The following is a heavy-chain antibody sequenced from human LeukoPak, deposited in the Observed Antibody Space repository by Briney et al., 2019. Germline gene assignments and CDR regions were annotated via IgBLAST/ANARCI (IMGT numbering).Heavy chain of an antibody. CDR3: ARDFSSSVFYGDLDY. CDR1: GFNFNSFS. V-gene: IGHV3-48*01. Sequence: PGGSLRLSCAASGFNFNSFSMNWVRQAPGKGLEWVSYISSSGDNIHYSDSVEGRFTASRDNAKNSLYLQMNSLRAEDTAVYYCARDFSSSVFYGDLDYWGQGTLVTVSS. D-gene: IGHD4-17*01. J-gene: IGHJ4*02. CDR2: ISSSGDNI.